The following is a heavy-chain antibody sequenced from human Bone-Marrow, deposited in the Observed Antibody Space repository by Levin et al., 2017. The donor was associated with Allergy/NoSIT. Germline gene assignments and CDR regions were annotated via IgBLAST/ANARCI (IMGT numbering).Heavy chain of an antibody. CDR3: ARYPTSIAVQPSGMDV. CDR1: GFTFSSYE. J-gene: IGHJ6*02. Sequence: GGSLRLSCAASGFTFSSYEMNWVRQAPGKGLEWVSYISSSGSTIYYADSVKGRFTISRDNAKNSLYLQMNSLRAEDTAVYYCARYPTSIAVQPSGMDVWGQGTTVTVSS. V-gene: IGHV3-48*03. CDR2: ISSSGSTI. D-gene: IGHD6-19*01.